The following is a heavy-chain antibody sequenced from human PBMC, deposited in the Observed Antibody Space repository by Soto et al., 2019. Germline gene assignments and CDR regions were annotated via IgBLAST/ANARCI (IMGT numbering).Heavy chain of an antibody. CDR3: ARDAPYYYYDSSGYYGLFDY. Sequence: PGGSLRLSCAASGFTFSSYAMHWVRQAPGKGLEWVAVISYDGSNKYYADSVKVRFTISRDNSKNTLYLQMNSLRAEDTAVYYCARDAPYYYYDSSGYYGLFDYWGQGTLVTVPQ. V-gene: IGHV3-30-3*01. CDR2: ISYDGSNK. J-gene: IGHJ4*02. CDR1: GFTFSSYA. D-gene: IGHD3-22*01.